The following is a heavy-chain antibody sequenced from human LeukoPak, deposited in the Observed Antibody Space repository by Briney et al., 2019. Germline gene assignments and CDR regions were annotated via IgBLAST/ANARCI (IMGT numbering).Heavy chain of an antibody. D-gene: IGHD3-10*01. CDR2: ISSSSLYI. Sequence: GGSLRLSCAASGFTLSRNSMNWVRQAPGKGLEWVSSISSSSLYIYYADSVKGRFTISRDNAKNSLYLQMNSLRAEDTAVYYCAKGTMGRGFGYWGQGTLVTVSS. V-gene: IGHV3-21*04. J-gene: IGHJ4*02. CDR1: GFTLSRNS. CDR3: AKGTMGRGFGY.